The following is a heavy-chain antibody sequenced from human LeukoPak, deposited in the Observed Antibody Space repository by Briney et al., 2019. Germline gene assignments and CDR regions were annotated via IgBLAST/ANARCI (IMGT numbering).Heavy chain of an antibody. CDR2: IYYSGST. J-gene: IGHJ5*02. Sequence: SETLSLTCTVSGGSISSSSYYWGWIRQPPGKGLEWIGSIYYSGSTYYNPSLKSRVTISVDTSKNQFSLKLSSVTAADTAVYYCARRPYYYGSGSSNWFDPWGQGTLVTVSS. V-gene: IGHV4-39*07. CDR3: ARRPYYYGSGSSNWFDP. D-gene: IGHD3-10*01. CDR1: GGSISSSSYY.